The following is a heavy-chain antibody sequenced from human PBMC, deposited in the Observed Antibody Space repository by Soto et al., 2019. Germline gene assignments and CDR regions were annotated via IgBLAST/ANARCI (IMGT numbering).Heavy chain of an antibody. Sequence: GGSLRLSCAASGFTFSSYAMHWVRQAPGKGLEWVAVISYDGSNKYYADSVKGRFTISRDNSKNTPYLQMNSLRAEDTAVYYCARDYCSSTSCQSPLYGMDVWGQGTTVTVSS. V-gene: IGHV3-30-3*01. CDR1: GFTFSSYA. CDR2: ISYDGSNK. CDR3: ARDYCSSTSCQSPLYGMDV. J-gene: IGHJ6*02. D-gene: IGHD2-2*01.